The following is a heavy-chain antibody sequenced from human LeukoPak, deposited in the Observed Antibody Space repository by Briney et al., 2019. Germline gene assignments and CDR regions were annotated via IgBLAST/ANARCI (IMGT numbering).Heavy chain of an antibody. J-gene: IGHJ4*02. CDR2: INLSGGST. CDR1: GYTFTRYY. D-gene: IGHD3/OR15-3a*01. CDR3: ARTQDWSHIANFDY. Sequence: ASVKVSCKASGYTFTRYYMHWVRQAPGQGHEWKGIINLSGGSTSYAQKFHGRVTMTRDTSTSTVYMELSSLRSEDTAVYYCARTQDWSHIANFDYWGQGALVTVSS. V-gene: IGHV1-46*01.